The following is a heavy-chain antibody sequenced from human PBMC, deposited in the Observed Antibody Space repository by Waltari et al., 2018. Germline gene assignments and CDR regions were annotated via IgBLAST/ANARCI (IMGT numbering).Heavy chain of an antibody. D-gene: IGHD7-27*01. CDR1: GGSISSSSYY. V-gene: IGHV4-61*10. J-gene: IGHJ6*02. CDR3: ARDTLLGMDGCYGMDV. CDR2: IYTSGST. Sequence: QLQLQESGPGLVKPSATLSLTCTVSGGSISSSSYYWSWIRQPAGKGLEWIGYIYTSGSTNYNPSLKSRVTISVDTSKNQFSLKLSSVTAADTAVYYCARDTLLGMDGCYGMDVWGQGTTVTVSS.